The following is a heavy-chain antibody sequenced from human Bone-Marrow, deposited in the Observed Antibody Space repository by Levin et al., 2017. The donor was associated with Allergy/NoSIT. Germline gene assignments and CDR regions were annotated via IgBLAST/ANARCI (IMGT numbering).Heavy chain of an antibody. D-gene: IGHD3-22*01. Sequence: SGPTLVKPTETLTLTCTVSGFSLGSPRVGVSWIRQPPGKALEWLAHIFSNDEKSYRTSLQSRLTISRDTSKSQVVLTMTKMDPEDTGTYYCARTGFYDSGGSYYYYYGIDVWGLGTTVTVSS. CDR3: ARTGFYDSGGSYYYYYGIDV. V-gene: IGHV2-26*01. J-gene: IGHJ6*02. CDR1: GFSLGSPRVG. CDR2: IFSNDEK.